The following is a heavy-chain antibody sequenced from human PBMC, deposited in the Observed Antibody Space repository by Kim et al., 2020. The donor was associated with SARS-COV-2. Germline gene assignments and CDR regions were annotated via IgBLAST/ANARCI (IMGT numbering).Heavy chain of an antibody. CDR3: ARGRAGVVPAPVLGLGPYYDYYAMDV. V-gene: IGHV4-34*01. J-gene: IGHJ6*02. CDR2: INHGGSV. CDR1: GGSFSDYN. D-gene: IGHD2-2*02. Sequence: SETLSLTCAVYGGSFSDYNWSWICQPPGKGLEWIGEINHGGSVSHSPSLKSRVTISIDTSKSQFSLRLKSLTAADTAVYYCARGRAGVVPAPVLGLGPYYDYYAMDVWGQGTAVAVSS.